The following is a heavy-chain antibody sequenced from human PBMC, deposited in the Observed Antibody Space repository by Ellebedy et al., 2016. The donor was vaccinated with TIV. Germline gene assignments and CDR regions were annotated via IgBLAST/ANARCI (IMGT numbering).Heavy chain of an antibody. V-gene: IGHV4-34*01. D-gene: IGHD3-10*01. J-gene: IGHJ4*02. CDR1: VPSITGYH. CDR2: VHHRGGT. CDR3: AKGSMVRGLAG. Sequence: SETLSLTXEIDVPSITGYHWAWVRQPPGKGLEWLGDVHHRGGTRYISSLKGRVTISLDASRKEFSLYITSLTAADTALYFCAKGSMVRGLAGWGQGTLVTVSS.